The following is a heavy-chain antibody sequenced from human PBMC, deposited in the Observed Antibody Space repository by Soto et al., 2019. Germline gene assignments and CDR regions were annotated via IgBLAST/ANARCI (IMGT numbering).Heavy chain of an antibody. CDR2: IKPDGSEK. CDR3: ARDQTGLGIDY. CDR1: GFTFSSYW. Sequence: PGGSLRLSCAASGFTFSSYWMSWVRQAPGKGLEWVANIKPDGSEKWYVDSVKGRFTISRDNAKNSLYLQMNSLRAEDTAVYYCARDQTGLGIDYWGQGTLVTVSS. D-gene: IGHD7-27*01. J-gene: IGHJ4*02. V-gene: IGHV3-7*01.